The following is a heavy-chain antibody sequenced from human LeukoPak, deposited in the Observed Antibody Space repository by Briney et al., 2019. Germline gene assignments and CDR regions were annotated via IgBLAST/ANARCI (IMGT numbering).Heavy chain of an antibody. CDR3: AKDLKRTQLNFDY. J-gene: IGHJ4*02. CDR2: IYSGGST. D-gene: IGHD1-1*01. V-gene: IGHV3-66*01. CDR1: GFTVSSNY. Sequence: GGSLRLSCAASGFTVSSNYMSWVRQAPGKGLEWVSIIYSGGSTYYADSVKGRFTISRDNSKNTLYLQTNSLRAEDTAVYYCAKDLKRTQLNFDYWGQGTLVTVSS.